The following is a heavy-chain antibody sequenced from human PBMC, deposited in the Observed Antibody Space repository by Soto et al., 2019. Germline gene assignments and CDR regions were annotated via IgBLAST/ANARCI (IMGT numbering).Heavy chain of an antibody. V-gene: IGHV4-39*07. Sequence: SETLSLTCTVSGGSISSSSYYWGWIRQPPGKGLEWIGSIYYSGSTYYNKSLKSRVTISVDRSKNQFSLKLSSVTAADTAVYYFASFVVLFWGGVSPAESWGSYYFDNWGQGTLVTVSS. J-gene: IGHJ4*02. CDR2: IYYSGST. CDR1: GGSISSSSYY. D-gene: IGHD3-16*01. CDR3: ASFVVLFWGGVSPAESWGSYYFDN.